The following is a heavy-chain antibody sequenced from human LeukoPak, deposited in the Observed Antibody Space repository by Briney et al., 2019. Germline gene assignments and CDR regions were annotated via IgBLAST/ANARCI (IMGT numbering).Heavy chain of an antibody. V-gene: IGHV4-34*01. CDR2: INHSGST. CDR1: GGSFSGYY. Sequence: SETLSLTCAVYGGSFSGYYWSWIRQPPGKGLEWIGEINHSGSTNYNPSLKSRVTISVDTSKNQFSLKLSSVTAADTAVYYCASGPPQVDIVVVPAARGIDYWGQGTLVTASS. J-gene: IGHJ4*02. CDR3: ASGPPQVDIVVVPAARGIDY. D-gene: IGHD2-2*01.